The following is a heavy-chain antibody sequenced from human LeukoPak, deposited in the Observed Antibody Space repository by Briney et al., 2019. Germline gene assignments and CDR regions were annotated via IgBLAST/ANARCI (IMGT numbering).Heavy chain of an antibody. CDR2: IYYSGST. Sequence: SETLSLTCTVSGGSISSGDYYWSWIRQPPGKDLEWIGYIYYSGSTYYNPSLKSRVTISVDTSKNQFSLKLSSVTAADTAVYYCARVPYDSSGYYFDYWGQGTLVTVSS. CDR1: GGSISSGDYY. V-gene: IGHV4-30-4*01. J-gene: IGHJ4*02. D-gene: IGHD3-22*01. CDR3: ARVPYDSSGYYFDY.